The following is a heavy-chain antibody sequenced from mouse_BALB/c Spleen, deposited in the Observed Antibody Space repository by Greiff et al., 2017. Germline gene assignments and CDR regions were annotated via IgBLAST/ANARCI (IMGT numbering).Heavy chain of an antibody. Sequence: VQLQQSGAELVKPGASVKLSCKASGYTFTSYYMYWVKQRPGQGLEWIGGINPSNGGTNFNEKFKSKATLTVDKSSSTAYMQLSSLTSEDSAVYYCTAYYGNPYYYAMDYWGQGTSVTVSS. CDR3: TAYYGNPYYYAMDY. V-gene: IGHV1S81*02. CDR1: GYTFTSYY. J-gene: IGHJ4*01. CDR2: INPSNGGT. D-gene: IGHD2-10*01.